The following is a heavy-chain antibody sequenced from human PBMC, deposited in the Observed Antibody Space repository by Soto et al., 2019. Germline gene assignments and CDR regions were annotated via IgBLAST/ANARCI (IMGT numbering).Heavy chain of an antibody. D-gene: IGHD2-8*01. J-gene: IGHJ4*02. Sequence: QVQLVQSGAEVKKPGSSVKVSCKASGGTFSSYAISWVRQAPVQGLEWMGGIIPIFGTANYAQKFQGRVTITADESTSTAYMELSSLRSDDTAVYYCARGGGYCTNGVCYRFDYWGQGTLVTVS. V-gene: IGHV1-69*01. CDR3: ARGGGYCTNGVCYRFDY. CDR1: GGTFSSYA. CDR2: IIPIFGTA.